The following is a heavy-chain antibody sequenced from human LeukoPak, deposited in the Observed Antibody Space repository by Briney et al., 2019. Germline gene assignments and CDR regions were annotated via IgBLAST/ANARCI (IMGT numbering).Heavy chain of an antibody. CDR2: ISSGSSYI. CDR3: ARTRDGFSYYYGMDV. J-gene: IGHJ6*02. CDR1: GFTFSGSS. D-gene: IGHD5-24*01. Sequence: GGPLRLSCAASGFTFSGSSMNWVRQAPGKGLEWVSSISSGSSYIYYSDSVKGRFTISRDNAKNSLYLQMNSLRAEDTAVYYCARTRDGFSYYYGMDVWGQGTTVTVSS. V-gene: IGHV3-21*01.